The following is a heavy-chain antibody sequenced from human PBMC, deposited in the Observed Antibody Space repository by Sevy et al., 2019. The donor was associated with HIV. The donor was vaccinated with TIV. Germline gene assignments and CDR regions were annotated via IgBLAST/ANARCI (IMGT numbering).Heavy chain of an antibody. CDR3: ARGNYYGSLYYFDY. V-gene: IGHV3-21*01. D-gene: IGHD3-10*01. CDR1: GFTFNYHF. Sequence: GGSLRLSCAASGFTFNYHFMNWVRQVPGKGLEWVSYISSASSYINYSDSVKGRFTISRDNAKNLVFLEMNNLRPEDTAVYFCARGNYYGSLYYFDYWGQGTLVTVSS. CDR2: ISSASSYI. J-gene: IGHJ4*02.